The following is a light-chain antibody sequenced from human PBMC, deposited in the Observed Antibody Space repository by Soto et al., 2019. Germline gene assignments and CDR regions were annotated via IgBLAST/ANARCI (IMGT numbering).Light chain of an antibody. CDR2: TAS. V-gene: IGKV1-9*01. CDR3: QQLNSYPST. Sequence: IQLTQSPASLSASVGDRATFTCRASQDIAIYLAWYQQKPGEAPNLLIHTASTLHGGVPSRFSGSGSGTDFTLTITSLQAEDFATYYCQQLNSYPSTFGQGTRLEIK. CDR1: QDIAIY. J-gene: IGKJ5*01.